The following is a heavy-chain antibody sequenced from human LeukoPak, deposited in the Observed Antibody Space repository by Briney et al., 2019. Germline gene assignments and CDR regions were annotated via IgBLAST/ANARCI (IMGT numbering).Heavy chain of an antibody. Sequence: GGSLRLSCAASGFTFSSYAMHWVRQAPGKGLECVAVISYDGSNKYYADSVKGRFTISRDNSKNTLYLQMNSLRAEDTAVYYCAKDKFAMVPQYYFDYWGQGTLVTVSS. D-gene: IGHD5-18*01. CDR1: GFTFSSYA. CDR2: ISYDGSNK. V-gene: IGHV3-30-3*01. CDR3: AKDKFAMVPQYYFDY. J-gene: IGHJ4*02.